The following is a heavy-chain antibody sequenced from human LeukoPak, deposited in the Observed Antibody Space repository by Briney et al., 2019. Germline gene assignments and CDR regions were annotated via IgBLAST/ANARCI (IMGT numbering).Heavy chain of an antibody. D-gene: IGHD3-10*01. J-gene: IGHJ4*02. CDR3: ARDRITMVRGPPGDTKKGGHKGDY. V-gene: IGHV1-69*10. CDR2: IIPIFGIA. CDR1: GGTFSSYA. Sequence: SVKVSCKASGGTFSSYAISWVRQAPGQGLEWMGGIIPIFGIANYAQKFQGRVTITADKSTSTAYMELSSLRSEDTAVYYCARDRITMVRGPPGDTKKGGHKGDYWGQGTLVTVSS.